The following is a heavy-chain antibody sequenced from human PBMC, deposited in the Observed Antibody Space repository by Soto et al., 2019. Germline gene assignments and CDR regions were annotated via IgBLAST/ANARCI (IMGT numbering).Heavy chain of an antibody. D-gene: IGHD4-17*01. CDR1: GGSISSYY. V-gene: IGHV4-59*01. Sequence: SETLSLTCTVSGGSISSYYWSWIRQPPGKGLEWIGYIYYSGSTNYNPSLKSRVTISVDTSKNQFSLKLSSVTAADTAVYYCARGNYGERYYYYYMDVWGKGTTVTVSS. J-gene: IGHJ6*03. CDR3: ARGNYGERYYYYYMDV. CDR2: IYYSGST.